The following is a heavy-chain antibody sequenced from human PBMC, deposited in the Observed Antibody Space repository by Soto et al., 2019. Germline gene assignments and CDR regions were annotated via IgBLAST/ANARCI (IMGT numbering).Heavy chain of an antibody. V-gene: IGHV3-21*01. CDR3: ARGRGYYGDCEYFLH. Sequence: EVQLVESGGGLVKPGGSLRLSCAASGFTFSSYSMNWVRQAPGKGLEWVSSISSSSSYIYYADSVTGRFTISRDNAKNSLYLQMNSLRAEDTAVYYCARGRGYYGDCEYFLHWGHGTLVTAAS. D-gene: IGHD4-17*01. CDR1: GFTFSSYS. CDR2: ISSSSSYI. J-gene: IGHJ1*01.